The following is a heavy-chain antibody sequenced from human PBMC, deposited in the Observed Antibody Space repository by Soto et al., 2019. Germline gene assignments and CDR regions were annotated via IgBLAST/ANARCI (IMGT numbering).Heavy chain of an antibody. J-gene: IGHJ3*02. CDR3: SRQFPSSEWDDPFDI. V-gene: IGHV5-51*01. CDR2: TYPGDSDT. D-gene: IGHD6-19*01. Sequence: GASLKISCKASGYSATSYWIAWVRQMPGKGLEWMGITYPGDSDTIYSPSFQGQVTISADKSICSAYLQWSSLKASDTAMFYFSRQFPSSEWDDPFDIWGQGTLVTVSS. CDR1: GYSATSYW.